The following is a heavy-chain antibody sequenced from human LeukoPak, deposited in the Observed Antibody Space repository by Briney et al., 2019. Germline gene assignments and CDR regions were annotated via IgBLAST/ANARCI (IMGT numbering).Heavy chain of an antibody. D-gene: IGHD3-3*01. Sequence: PSETLSLTCAVSCGSISSSNWWSWVRQPPGQGLEWIGEIYHSGSTNYNPSLKSRVTISVDKSKNQFSLKLSSVTAADTAVYYCARVHLYYDFWSSYYSIFSFDYWGQGTLVTVSS. J-gene: IGHJ4*02. CDR1: CGSISSSNW. CDR3: ARVHLYYDFWSSYYSIFSFDY. V-gene: IGHV4-4*02. CDR2: IYHSGST.